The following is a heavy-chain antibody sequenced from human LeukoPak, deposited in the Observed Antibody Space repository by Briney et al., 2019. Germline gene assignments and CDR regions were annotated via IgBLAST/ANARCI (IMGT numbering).Heavy chain of an antibody. D-gene: IGHD5-18*01. CDR1: GFTFSSYS. V-gene: IGHV3-21*01. CDR3: ARDVDTAMVKVPEYFQH. CDR2: ISSSSSYI. J-gene: IGHJ1*01. Sequence: GGSLRLSCAASGFTFSSYSMNWVRQAPGKGLEWVSSISSSSSYIYYADSVKGRFTISRDNAKNSLYLQMNSLRAEDTAVYYCARDVDTAMVKVPEYFQHWGQGTLVTVSS.